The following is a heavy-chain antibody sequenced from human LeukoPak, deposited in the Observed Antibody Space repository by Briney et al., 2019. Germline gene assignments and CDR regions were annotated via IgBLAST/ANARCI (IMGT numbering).Heavy chain of an antibody. J-gene: IGHJ3*02. CDR1: GGSISSYY. CDR3: ARDGGHSSGHAFDI. CDR2: IYTSGST. V-gene: IGHV4-4*07. Sequence: SETLSLTXTVSGGSISSYYWSWIRQPAGKGLEWIGRIYTSGSTNYNPSLKSRVTMSVDTSKNQFSLKLSSVTAADTAVYYCARDGGHSSGHAFDIWGQGTMVTVSS. D-gene: IGHD6-19*01.